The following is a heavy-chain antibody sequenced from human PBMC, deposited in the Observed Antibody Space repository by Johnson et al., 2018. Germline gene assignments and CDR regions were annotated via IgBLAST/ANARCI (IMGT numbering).Heavy chain of an antibody. D-gene: IGHD5-12*01. CDR3: ARGHIVATTRNWFDP. J-gene: IGHJ5*02. Sequence: QVQLQESGPGLVKPSETLSLTCTVCGGSISSYYWSWIRQPPGKGLEWIGYIYYSGSTNYNPSLKSRVTISVDTSKNQFSLKLSSVTAADTAGYYCARGHIVATTRNWFDPWGQGTLVTVSS. CDR1: GGSISSYY. CDR2: IYYSGST. V-gene: IGHV4-59*01.